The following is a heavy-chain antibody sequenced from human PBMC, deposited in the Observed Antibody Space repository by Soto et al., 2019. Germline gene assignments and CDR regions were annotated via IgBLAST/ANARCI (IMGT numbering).Heavy chain of an antibody. D-gene: IGHD6-19*01. J-gene: IGHJ3*02. CDR3: ARLRSSGFSNYDAFDI. V-gene: IGHV5-51*01. Sequence: PGESLKISCKGSGYSFTSYWIGWVRQMPGKGLEWMGIIYPGDSDTRYSPSFQGQVTISADKSISTAYLQWSSLKASDTAMYYCARLRSSGFSNYDAFDIWGQGTMVTVSS. CDR1: GYSFTSYW. CDR2: IYPGDSDT.